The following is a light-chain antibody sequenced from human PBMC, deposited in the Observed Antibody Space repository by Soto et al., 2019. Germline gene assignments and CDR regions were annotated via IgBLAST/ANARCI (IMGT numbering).Light chain of an antibody. V-gene: IGKV1-5*01. CDR3: QQYNSYSPT. CDR1: QSISSW. CDR2: DAS. Sequence: DIQMTQSPSSLSASVGDRVTITCRASQSISSWLARYQQKPGKAPKLLIYDASSLESGVPSRFSGSGSGTEFTLTISSLQPDDFATYYCQQYNSYSPTFGQGTNVDIK. J-gene: IGKJ1*01.